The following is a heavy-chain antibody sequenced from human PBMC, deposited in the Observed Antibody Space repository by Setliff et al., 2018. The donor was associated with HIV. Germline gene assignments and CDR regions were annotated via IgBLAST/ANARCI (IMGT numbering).Heavy chain of an antibody. CDR3: ARAPLSGGSFGWFDP. CDR1: GGSISSGGFY. J-gene: IGHJ5*02. CDR2: IYNTGST. Sequence: SETLSLTCTVTGGSISSGGFYWTWIRQHPGKGLEWIGYIYNTGSTYHSPSLESRVTISIDTSKNQSSLKLSSVTAADTAVYYCARAPLSGGSFGWFDPWGQGTLVTVSS. D-gene: IGHD2-15*01. V-gene: IGHV4-31*03.